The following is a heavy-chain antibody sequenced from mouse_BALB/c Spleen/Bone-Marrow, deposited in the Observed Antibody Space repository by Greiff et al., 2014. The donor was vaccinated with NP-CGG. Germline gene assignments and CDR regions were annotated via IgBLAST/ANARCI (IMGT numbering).Heavy chain of an antibody. CDR2: IDPANGNT. D-gene: IGHD2-1*01. V-gene: IGHV14-3*02. Sequence: EVQLQESGAELVKPGASVKLSCTASGFNIKDTYMHWVKQRPEQGLEWIGRIDPANGNTKYVPTFQGKATITADTSSNTAYLRLSSLTSEDTAVYYCASSGNYEGGAMDYWGQGISVTVSS. CDR3: ASSGNYEGGAMDY. J-gene: IGHJ4*01. CDR1: GFNIKDTY.